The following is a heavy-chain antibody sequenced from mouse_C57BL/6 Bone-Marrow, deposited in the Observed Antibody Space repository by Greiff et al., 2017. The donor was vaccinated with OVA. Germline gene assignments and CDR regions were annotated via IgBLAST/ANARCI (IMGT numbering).Heavy chain of an antibody. Sequence: VQLQQPGAELVKPGASVKMSCKASGYTFTSYWITWVKQRPGQGLEWIGDLYPGSGSTNYNEKFKSKATLTVDTSSSTAYMQRSSLTSEDSAVYYCARSDYSNYEVAYWGQGTLVTVSA. V-gene: IGHV1-55*01. J-gene: IGHJ3*01. CDR2: LYPGSGST. CDR3: ARSDYSNYEVAY. D-gene: IGHD2-5*01. CDR1: GYTFTSYW.